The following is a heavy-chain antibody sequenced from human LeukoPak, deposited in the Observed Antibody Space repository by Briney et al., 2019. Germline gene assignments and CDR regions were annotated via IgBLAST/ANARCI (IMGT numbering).Heavy chain of an antibody. CDR1: GYSFTSYW. J-gene: IGHJ5*02. D-gene: IGHD3-22*01. V-gene: IGHV5-51*01. Sequence: GESLKISCKGSGYSFTSYWIGWVRQMPGKGLEWMGIIYPGDSDTRYSPSFQGQVTISADKSISTAYLQWSSLKASDTAMYYCARVFDYYDSSGTNWNRFDPWGQGTLVTVSS. CDR3: ARVFDYYDSSGTNWNRFDP. CDR2: IYPGDSDT.